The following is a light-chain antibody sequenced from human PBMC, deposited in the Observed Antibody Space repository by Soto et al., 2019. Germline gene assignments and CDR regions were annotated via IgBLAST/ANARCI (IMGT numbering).Light chain of an antibody. Sequence: QSALTQPASVSGSPGQSIIISCTGTSSDVGTYNYVSWYQQHPGRAPKLMIFEVSNRPSGVSNRFSGSKSANTASLTISGLQAEDEADYYCSSYTSSSTLVFGGGTKLTVL. CDR2: EVS. V-gene: IGLV2-14*01. CDR1: SSDVGTYNY. CDR3: SSYTSSSTLV. J-gene: IGLJ2*01.